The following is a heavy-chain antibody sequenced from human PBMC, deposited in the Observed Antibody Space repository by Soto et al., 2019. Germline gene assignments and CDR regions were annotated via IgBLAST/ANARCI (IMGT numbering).Heavy chain of an antibody. CDR2: IIPIFGTA. D-gene: IGHD2-21*02. Sequence: QVQLVQSGAEVKKPGSSVKVSCKASGGTFSSYAISWVRQAPGQGLEWMGGIIPIFGTANYAQKFQGRVTSTADESTSTAYMELSSLRSEDTAVYYCASIAYCGGDCYRPYWYFDLWGRGTLVTVSS. V-gene: IGHV1-69*12. J-gene: IGHJ2*01. CDR3: ASIAYCGGDCYRPYWYFDL. CDR1: GGTFSSYA.